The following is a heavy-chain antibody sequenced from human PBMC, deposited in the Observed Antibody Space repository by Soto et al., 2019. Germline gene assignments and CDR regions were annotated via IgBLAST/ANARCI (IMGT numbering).Heavy chain of an antibody. V-gene: IGHV3-48*03. CDR3: ARVKVVPAARPSGMDV. J-gene: IGHJ6*02. D-gene: IGHD2-2*01. CDR1: GFTFSSYE. CDR2: ISSSGSTI. Sequence: GGSLRLSCAASGFTFSSYEMNWVRQAPGKGLEWVSYISSSGSTIYYADSVKGRFTISRDNAKNSLYLQMNSLRAEDTAVYYCARVKVVPAARPSGMDVWGQGTTATVSS.